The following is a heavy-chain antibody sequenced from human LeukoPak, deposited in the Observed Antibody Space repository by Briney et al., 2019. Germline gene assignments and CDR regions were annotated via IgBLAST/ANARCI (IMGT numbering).Heavy chain of an antibody. V-gene: IGHV1-46*01. J-gene: IGHJ4*02. D-gene: IGHD2-15*01. CDR1: GYTFTSYY. CDR2: NSPSGGST. Sequence: GASVKVSCKASGYTFTSYYMHWVRHTPGQRLEWIAINSPSGGSTTYAQKIQGRVSMTRDTSTSTVYMEQSRLRAEDTAVYYCAREGREVIVDYWGQGTLVTVSS. CDR3: AREGREVIVDY.